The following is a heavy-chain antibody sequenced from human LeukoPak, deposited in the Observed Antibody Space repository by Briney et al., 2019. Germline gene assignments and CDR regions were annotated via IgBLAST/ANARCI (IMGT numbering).Heavy chain of an antibody. V-gene: IGHV5-51*01. Sequence: GESLKISCKGSGYNFPNCWIGWVRQMPGKGLEWMGIIYPGDSDSRYSPSFQGQGTFSADKSIATAYLQWSSLKASDTAMYYCARLLDYDNSGYYYVMDYWGQGTQVTVSS. CDR1: GYNFPNCW. CDR3: ARLLDYDNSGYYYVMDY. D-gene: IGHD3-22*01. CDR2: IYPGDSDS. J-gene: IGHJ4*02.